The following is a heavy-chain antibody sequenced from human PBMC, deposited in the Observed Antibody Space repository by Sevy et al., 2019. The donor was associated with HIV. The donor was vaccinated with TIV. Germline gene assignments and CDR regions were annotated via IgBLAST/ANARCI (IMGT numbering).Heavy chain of an antibody. J-gene: IGHJ4*02. V-gene: IGHV1-69*13. CDR3: ARTPLLSIPGTTDVYFDN. D-gene: IGHD1-7*01. CDR1: GGTFSNYA. CDR2: IIPIFGTT. Sequence: ASVKVSCKASGGTFSNYALSWVRQAPGQGLEWMGGIIPIFGTTNLARTFQGRVTITAAESRSTAYMELSSLRSADTAVYYCARTPLLSIPGTTDVYFDNWGQGTLVTVSS.